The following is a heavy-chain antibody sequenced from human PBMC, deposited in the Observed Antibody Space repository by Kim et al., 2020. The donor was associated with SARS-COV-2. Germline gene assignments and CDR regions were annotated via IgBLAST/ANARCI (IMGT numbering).Heavy chain of an antibody. CDR2: IKQDGSEK. CDR3: ARADTVYSSSSGGY. J-gene: IGHJ4*02. D-gene: IGHD6-6*01. Sequence: GGSLRLSCAASGFTFSSYWMSWVRQAPGKGLEWVANIKQDGSEKYYVDSVKGRFTISRDNAKNSLYLQMNSLRAEDTAVYYCARADTVYSSSSGGYWGQGTLVTVSS. V-gene: IGHV3-7*01. CDR1: GFTFSSYW.